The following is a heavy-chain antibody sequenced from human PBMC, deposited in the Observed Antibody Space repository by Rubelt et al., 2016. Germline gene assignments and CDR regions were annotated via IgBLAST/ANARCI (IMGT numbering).Heavy chain of an antibody. CDR3: ARDGRRIAAPQNFWFFDL. Sequence: QVQLQESGPGLVKPSETLSLTCTVSSYSISSGFYWGWIRQPPGKGLEWIASILRSGTPYYNPSLKSRVTISVPTSKNQFSLKLNSVTAADTAVYYCARDGRRIAAPQNFWFFDLWGRGTLVTVSS. D-gene: IGHD6-13*01. CDR2: ILRSGTP. CDR1: SYSISSGFY. V-gene: IGHV4-38-2*02. J-gene: IGHJ2*01.